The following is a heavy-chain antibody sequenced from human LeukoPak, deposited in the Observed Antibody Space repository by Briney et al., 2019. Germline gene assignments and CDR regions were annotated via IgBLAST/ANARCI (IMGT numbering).Heavy chain of an antibody. V-gene: IGHV3-48*01. CDR1: GFTFSSYS. D-gene: IGHD3-3*01. J-gene: IGHJ4*02. CDR2: ISSSSSTI. Sequence: GGSLRLSCAASGFTFSSYSMNWVRQAPGKGLEWVSYISSSSSTIYYADSVKGRFTISRDNAKNSLYLQMNSLRAEDTAVYYCARDDFEVWYYFDYWGQGTLVTVSS. CDR3: ARDDFEVWYYFDY.